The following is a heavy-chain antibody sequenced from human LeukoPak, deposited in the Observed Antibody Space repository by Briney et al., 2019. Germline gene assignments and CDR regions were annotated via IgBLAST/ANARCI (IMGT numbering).Heavy chain of an antibody. CDR2: INPRSGST. J-gene: IGHJ4*02. D-gene: IGHD6-13*01. CDR1: GDTFTSYY. CDR3: ARDATLRDSSSWWGY. V-gene: IGHV1-46*01. Sequence: ASVKVSCKAPGDTFTSYYMHWVRQAPGQGLEWMGIINPRSGSTSYAQRFQGRVTMTRDTSTSTVYMELTSLRAEDTAIYYCARDATLRDSSSWWGYWGQGTLVTVSS.